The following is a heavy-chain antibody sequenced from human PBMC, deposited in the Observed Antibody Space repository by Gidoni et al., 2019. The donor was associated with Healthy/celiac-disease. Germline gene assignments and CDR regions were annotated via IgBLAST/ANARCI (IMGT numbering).Heavy chain of an antibody. Sequence: EVQLVESGGGLVKPGRSLRLSCTASGFTFGDYAMSWFRQAPGKGLEWVGFIRSKAYGGTTEYAASVKGRFTIARDDSKSIAYLQMNSLKTEDTAVYYCTRRRIAAAGTPPFDYWGQGTLVTVSS. D-gene: IGHD6-13*01. V-gene: IGHV3-49*05. J-gene: IGHJ4*02. CDR2: IRSKAYGGTT. CDR1: GFTFGDYA. CDR3: TRRRIAAAGTPPFDY.